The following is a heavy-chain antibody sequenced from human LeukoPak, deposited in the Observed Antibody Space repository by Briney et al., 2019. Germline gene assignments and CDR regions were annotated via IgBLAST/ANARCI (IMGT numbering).Heavy chain of an antibody. Sequence: GGSLRLSCSASGFAFSGFAMGWVRQAPGKGLEWVSSISGSGGNSYYADSVEGRFTVSRDNSKNTLYLQMNSLRAEDTALYYCARGRGGDYVPSRFDYWGQGTLVTVSS. CDR2: ISGSGGNS. CDR1: GFAFSGFA. J-gene: IGHJ4*02. D-gene: IGHD4-17*01. V-gene: IGHV3-23*01. CDR3: ARGRGGDYVPSRFDY.